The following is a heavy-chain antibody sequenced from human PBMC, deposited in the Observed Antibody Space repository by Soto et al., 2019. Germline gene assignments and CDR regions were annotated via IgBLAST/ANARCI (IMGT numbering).Heavy chain of an antibody. D-gene: IGHD4-17*01. CDR2: IWYDGSNK. V-gene: IGHV3-33*01. Sequence: QVQLVASGGGVVQPGRSLRLSCAASGFTFSSYGMHWVRQAPGKGLEWVEVIWYDGSNKYYADSVKGRFTISRDNSENTLYLQRNSLRAEDTVVYYCARGVHYGDEFDLWGRGTLVTVYS. CDR3: ARGVHYGDEFDL. J-gene: IGHJ2*01. CDR1: GFTFSSYG.